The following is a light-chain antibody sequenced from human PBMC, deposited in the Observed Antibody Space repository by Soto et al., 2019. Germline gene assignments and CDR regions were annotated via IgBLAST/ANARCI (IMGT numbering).Light chain of an antibody. J-gene: IGKJ1*01. CDR3: QQYNSYSGT. Sequence: IQMTPSPSTLSASVGDRVTISCRAGQSISSWLAWYQQKPGKAPKLLIYDASSLESGVPSRFSGSGSGTEFTLTISSLHPDDFATYYCQQYNSYSGTFGQGTKVDIK. CDR2: DAS. CDR1: QSISSW. V-gene: IGKV1-5*01.